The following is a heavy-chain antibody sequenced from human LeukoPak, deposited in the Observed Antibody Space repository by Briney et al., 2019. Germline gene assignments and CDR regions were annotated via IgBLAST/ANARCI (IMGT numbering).Heavy chain of an antibody. CDR2: ISHSGTT. D-gene: IGHD1-1*01. CDR3: TREEGGTTVDY. CDR1: GYSINSGYF. J-gene: IGHJ4*02. Sequence: SETLSLTCTVSGYSINSGYFWGWIRQPPGKGLEWIGSISHSGTTYYNPSLKSRITISQDTSKNQFSLKVSSVTAADAAAYYCTREEGGTTVDYWGQGTLVTVSS. V-gene: IGHV4-38-2*02.